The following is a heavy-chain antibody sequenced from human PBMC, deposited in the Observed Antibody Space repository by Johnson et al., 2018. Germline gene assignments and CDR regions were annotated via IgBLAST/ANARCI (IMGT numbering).Heavy chain of an antibody. CDR2: ISSSSSYI. Sequence: VQLVESGGGLVKXGGSXRLXCAASGFTFSSYSMNWVRQAPGKGLEWVSSISSSSSYIYYADSMKGRFTISRDNAKNSLYLQMTSLRAEDTAVYYCARFEVVAEYGLDVWGQGTTVTVSS. CDR1: GFTFSSYS. V-gene: IGHV3-21*01. D-gene: IGHD2-15*01. J-gene: IGHJ6*02. CDR3: ARFEVVAEYGLDV.